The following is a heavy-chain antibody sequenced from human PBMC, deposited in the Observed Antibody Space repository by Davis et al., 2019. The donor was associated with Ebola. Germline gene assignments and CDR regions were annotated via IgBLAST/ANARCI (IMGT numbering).Heavy chain of an antibody. V-gene: IGHV6-1*01. J-gene: IGHJ4*02. CDR1: GDSVSSVTVA. CDR2: TYYRSKWYN. D-gene: IGHD5-18*01. Sequence: MPSETLSLTCAISGDSVSSVTVAWSWIRQSPSRGLEWLGRTYYRSKWYNDYAVSVKSRITINPDTSKNQFSLQLNSVAPEDTAVYYCARIQLWTYYFDYWGQGTLVTVSS. CDR3: ARIQLWTYYFDY.